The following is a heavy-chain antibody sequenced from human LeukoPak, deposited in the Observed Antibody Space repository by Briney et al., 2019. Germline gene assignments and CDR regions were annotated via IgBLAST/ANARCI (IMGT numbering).Heavy chain of an antibody. Sequence: ASVKVSCKASGYSFIDDYMHWVRQAPGQGLEWMGWINPLTGFTNYAQKFQGRVTMTRDTSISTAYMEVARLRFDDTVVYYCAPTPEAYTSNWNVWGQGTLVTVSS. CDR1: GYSFIDDY. D-gene: IGHD1-20*01. CDR2: INPLTGFT. CDR3: APTPEAYTSNWNV. V-gene: IGHV1-2*02. J-gene: IGHJ4*02.